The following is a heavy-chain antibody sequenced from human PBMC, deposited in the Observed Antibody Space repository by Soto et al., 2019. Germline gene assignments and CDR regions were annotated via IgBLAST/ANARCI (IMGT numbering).Heavy chain of an antibody. V-gene: IGHV1-69*01. J-gene: IGHJ3*02. CDR3: ARDFDYGVYRGTFNI. CDR2: IIPMFGTT. D-gene: IGHD4-17*01. Sequence: QVQLVQSGAEVKKSGSSVKVSCKASGGTFSSYAISWVRQAPGQGLEWMGRIIPMFGTTNYAQKFQGRVTISADESTTTAYMELSSLRSEDTAFYYCARDFDYGVYRGTFNIWGQGTMVTVPS. CDR1: GGTFSSYA.